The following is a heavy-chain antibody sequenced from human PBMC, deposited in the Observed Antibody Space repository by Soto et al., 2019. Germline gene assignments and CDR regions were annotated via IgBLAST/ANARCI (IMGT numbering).Heavy chain of an antibody. CDR3: ARDSAQWLAPELGFDP. V-gene: IGHV3-33*01. CDR1: GFTFISYG. CDR2: IWYDGSNK. J-gene: IGHJ5*02. Sequence: GGSLRLSSTSSGFTFISYGMRWVRQAPGKGLEWVAVIWYDGSNKYYADSVKGRFTISRDNSKNTLYLQMNSLRAEDTAVYYCARDSAQWLAPELGFDPWGQGTLVTVSS. D-gene: IGHD6-19*01.